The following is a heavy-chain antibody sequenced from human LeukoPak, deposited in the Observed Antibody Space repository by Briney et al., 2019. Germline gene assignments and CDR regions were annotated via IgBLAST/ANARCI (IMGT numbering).Heavy chain of an antibody. CDR1: GGTFSSYA. D-gene: IGHD3-22*01. V-gene: IGHV1-69*04. J-gene: IGHJ4*02. CDR2: IIPILGIA. CDR3: TRDRISYYDSSGYHWAY. Sequence: ASVKVSCKASGGTFSSYAISWVRQAPGQGLEWMGRIIPILGIANYAQKFQGRVTITADKSTSTAYMELSSLVSEDPAVYYCTRDRISYYDSSGYHWAYWGQGTLVTVSS.